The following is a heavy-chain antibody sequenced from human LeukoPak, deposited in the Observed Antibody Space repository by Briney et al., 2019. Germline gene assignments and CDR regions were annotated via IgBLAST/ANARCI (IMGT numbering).Heavy chain of an antibody. V-gene: IGHV3-9*01. CDR1: GFTFDDYA. D-gene: IGHD5-18*01. J-gene: IGHJ3*02. Sequence: PGRSLRLSCAASGFTFDDYAMHWVRQAPGKALEWVSGISWNSGSIGYADSVKGRFTISRDNAKNSLYLQMNSLRAEDTALYYCAKDRGYSYGSDAFDIWGQGTMVTVSS. CDR2: ISWNSGSI. CDR3: AKDRGYSYGSDAFDI.